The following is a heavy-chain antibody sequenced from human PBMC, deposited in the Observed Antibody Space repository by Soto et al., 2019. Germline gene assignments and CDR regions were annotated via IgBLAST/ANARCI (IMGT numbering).Heavy chain of an antibody. CDR2: VNHNGRD. Sequence: KTSETLSLTCAVYGGSFSGYFWNWIRQTPGKGLEWIGEVNHNGRDNYNPSLKSRVTISLDMSKNQISLKLTSVTAADTAVYYCARGGSSDWQVAFDFWGQGTMVTVSS. D-gene: IGHD6-19*01. V-gene: IGHV4-34*01. CDR1: GGSFSGYF. J-gene: IGHJ3*01. CDR3: ARGGSSDWQVAFDF.